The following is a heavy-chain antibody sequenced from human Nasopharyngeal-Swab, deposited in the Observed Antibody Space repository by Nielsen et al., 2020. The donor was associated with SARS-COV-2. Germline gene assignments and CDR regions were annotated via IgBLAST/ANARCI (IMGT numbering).Heavy chain of an antibody. CDR3: ARDVTGYLQCDS. Sequence: GSLRLSCTVSGYSIRSDSYWDWIRQPPGKGLEWIGYMYHSGTTYYNPSLKSRVTISRDTSKNQLSLTLTSVTAADTGVYYCARDVTGYLQCDSWGRGSLVTVSS. CDR2: MYHSGTT. J-gene: IGHJ4*02. CDR1: GYSIRSDSY. V-gene: IGHV4-38-2*02. D-gene: IGHD3-9*01.